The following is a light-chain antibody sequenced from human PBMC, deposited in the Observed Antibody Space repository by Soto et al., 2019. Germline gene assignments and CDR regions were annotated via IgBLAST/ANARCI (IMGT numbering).Light chain of an antibody. CDR2: EVI. Sequence: QSVLTQPPSASGSPGQSVTMSCTGTSSDVGGYNYVSWYQQHPGKAPKLMIYEVIKRPSGVPDRFSGSKSGNTASLTVTGLQAEDEADYYCSSYAGNNNLRVFGGGAKLTVL. CDR1: SSDVGGYNY. J-gene: IGLJ2*01. CDR3: SSYAGNNNLRV. V-gene: IGLV2-8*01.